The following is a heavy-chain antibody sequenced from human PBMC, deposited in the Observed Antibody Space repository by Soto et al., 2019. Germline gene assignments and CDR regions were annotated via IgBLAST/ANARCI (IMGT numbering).Heavy chain of an antibody. CDR1: GFTFSNDG. Sequence: PGGSLRLSCAASGFTFSNDGMHWVRRAPGKGLEWVAVIWYDGSNKYCADSVKGRFTISRDNSKNTLYLQMNTLRAEDTAVYYCARHKGGDPYYFDYWGQGTLVTVSS. D-gene: IGHD4-17*01. J-gene: IGHJ4*02. V-gene: IGHV3-33*01. CDR3: ARHKGGDPYYFDY. CDR2: IWYDGSNK.